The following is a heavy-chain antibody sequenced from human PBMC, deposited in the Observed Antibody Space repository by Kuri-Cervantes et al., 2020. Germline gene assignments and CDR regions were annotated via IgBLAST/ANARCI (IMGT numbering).Heavy chain of an antibody. V-gene: IGHV1-2*04. Sequence: ASVKVSCKASGYTFTGYYMHWVRQAPGQGLEWMGWINPNSGGTNYAQKFQGWVTMTRDTSITTAYMELSRLRSEDTAVYYCASSSGYSGYDSNLVIDYWGQGTLVTVSS. CDR1: GYTFTGYY. J-gene: IGHJ4*02. D-gene: IGHD5-12*01. CDR2: INPNSGGT. CDR3: ASSSGYSGYDSNLVIDY.